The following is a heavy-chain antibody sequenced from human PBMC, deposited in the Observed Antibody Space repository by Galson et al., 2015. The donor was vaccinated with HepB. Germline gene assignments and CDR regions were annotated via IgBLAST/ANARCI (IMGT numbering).Heavy chain of an antibody. CDR3: ATVLFGSGAYWTLAM. CDR2: ISTNGANI. J-gene: IGHJ3*01. V-gene: IGHV3-48*04. Sequence: SLRLSCAASGFTFSRHTMSWVRQTPGQGLQWLSYISTNGANIHYADSVKGRFTVARDNAKNTMFLQMNSLRAEDTAVYYCATVLFGSGAYWTLAMWGQGTLVTVSS. CDR1: GFTFSRHT. D-gene: IGHD2-15*01.